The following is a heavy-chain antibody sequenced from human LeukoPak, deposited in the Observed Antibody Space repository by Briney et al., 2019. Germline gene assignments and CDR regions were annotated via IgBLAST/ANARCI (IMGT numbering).Heavy chain of an antibody. J-gene: IGHJ4*02. D-gene: IGHD1-26*01. CDR3: ARDWAVGANDY. V-gene: IGHV3-30-3*01. CDR2: ISYDGSNK. Sequence: GGSLRLSCAASGFTFSSYAMHWVRQAPGKGLEWVAVISYDGSNKYYADSVKGRFTISRDNAKNSLYLQMNSLRAEDTAVYYCARDWAVGANDYWGQGTLVTVSS. CDR1: GFTFSSYA.